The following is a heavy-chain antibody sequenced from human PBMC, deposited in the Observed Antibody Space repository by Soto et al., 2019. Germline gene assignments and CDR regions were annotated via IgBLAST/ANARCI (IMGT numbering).Heavy chain of an antibody. V-gene: IGHV4-61*01. CDR3: AARPHNYYGLDL. CDR2: IYYSGST. CDR1: GGSVSSGSYY. Sequence: NPSETLSLTCTVSGGSVSSGSYYWSWIRQPPGKGLEWIGYIYYSGSTNYNPSLKSRVTISIDVAKNQFSLKMTSITAADAGLYYCAARPHNYYGLDLWGQGTTVTVSS. D-gene: IGHD3-10*01. J-gene: IGHJ6*02.